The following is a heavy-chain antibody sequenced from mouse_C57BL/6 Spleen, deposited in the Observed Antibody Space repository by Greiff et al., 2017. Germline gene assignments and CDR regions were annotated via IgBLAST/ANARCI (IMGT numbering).Heavy chain of an antibody. Sequence: EVQLVESGGGLVKPGGSLKLSCAASGFTFSSYAMSWVRQTPEKRLEWVATISDGGSYTYYPDNVKGRFTISRDNAKNNLYLQMSHLKSEDTAMYYCARDNSHWYFDVWGTGTTVTVSS. CDR2: ISDGGSYT. D-gene: IGHD3-1*01. CDR3: ARDNSHWYFDV. CDR1: GFTFSSYA. V-gene: IGHV5-4*01. J-gene: IGHJ1*03.